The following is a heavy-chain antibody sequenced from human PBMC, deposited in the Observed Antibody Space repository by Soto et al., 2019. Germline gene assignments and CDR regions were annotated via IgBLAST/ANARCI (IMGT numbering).Heavy chain of an antibody. Sequence: GGSLRLSCAASEFTFSDYYMGWIRQAPGKGLEWIAYIGRRGNYTNYADSVGGRFTISRDNAKNSVYLQMNSLRVEDTATYFCARDSDKTATTGHYGMDVWGQGTTVTVSS. CDR3: ARDSDKTATTGHYGMDV. D-gene: IGHD1-1*01. CDR2: IGRRGNYT. V-gene: IGHV3-11*05. J-gene: IGHJ6*02. CDR1: EFTFSDYY.